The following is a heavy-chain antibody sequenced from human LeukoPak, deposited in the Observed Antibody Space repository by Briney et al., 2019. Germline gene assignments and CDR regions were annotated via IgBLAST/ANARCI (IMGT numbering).Heavy chain of an antibody. Sequence: GRSLRLSCAASGXTFSSSVMHWVRQAPGKGLEWVAVIWYDGSSKYFADSVKGRFTISRDNSKNTLYLQMNSLRAEDTAVYFCAKDSVEMATIPDGGFDYWGQGTLVTVSS. V-gene: IGHV3-33*06. CDR3: AKDSVEMATIPDGGFDY. J-gene: IGHJ4*02. CDR1: GXTFSSSV. D-gene: IGHD5-24*01. CDR2: IWYDGSSK.